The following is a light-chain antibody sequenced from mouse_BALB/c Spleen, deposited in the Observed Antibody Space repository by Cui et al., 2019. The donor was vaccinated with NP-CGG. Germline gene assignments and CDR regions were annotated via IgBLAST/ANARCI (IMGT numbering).Light chain of an antibody. Sequence: QAVVTQESALTTSPGETVTITCRSSTGAVTTSNDANWVQEKPDHLFTGLIGGTNNRPPGVPARFSGSLIGDKAALTITGAQTEDEAIYFCALWYSNHWVFGGGTKLTVL. V-gene: IGLV1*01. CDR1: TGAVTTSND. J-gene: IGLJ1*01. CDR2: GTN. CDR3: ALWYSNHWV.